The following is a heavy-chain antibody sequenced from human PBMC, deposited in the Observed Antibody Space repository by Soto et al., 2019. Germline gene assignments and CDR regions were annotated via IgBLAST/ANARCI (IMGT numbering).Heavy chain of an antibody. CDR1: GFTFSSYA. V-gene: IGHV3-23*01. D-gene: IGHD6-13*01. CDR3: AKGQQQLDGYGMDV. J-gene: IGHJ6*02. Sequence: GGSLRLSCAASGFTFSSYAMSWVRQAPGKGLEWVSAISGSGGSTYYADSVKGRFTISRDNSENTLYLQMNSLRAEDTAVYYCAKGQQQLDGYGMDVWGQGTTVTVSS. CDR2: ISGSGGST.